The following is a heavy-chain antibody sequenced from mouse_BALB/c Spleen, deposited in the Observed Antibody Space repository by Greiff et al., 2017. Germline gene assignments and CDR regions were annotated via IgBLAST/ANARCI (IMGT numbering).Heavy chain of an antibody. D-gene: IGHD2-4*01. J-gene: IGHJ3*01. CDR1: GFTFSSYT. CDR2: ISNGGGST. CDR3: ARGITFAY. Sequence: EVQRVESGGGLVQPGGSLKLSCAASGFTFSSYTMSWVRQTPEKRLEWVAYISNGGGSTYYPDTVKGRFTISRDNAKNTLYLQMSSLKSEDTAMYYCARGITFAYWGQGTLVTVSA. V-gene: IGHV5-12-2*01.